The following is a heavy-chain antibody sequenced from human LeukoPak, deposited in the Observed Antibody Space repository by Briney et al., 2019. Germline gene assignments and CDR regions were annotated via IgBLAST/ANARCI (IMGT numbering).Heavy chain of an antibody. CDR3: AKVGNDYGDRYWFDP. J-gene: IGHJ5*02. CDR2: INSDGINT. D-gene: IGHD4-17*01. CDR1: GFTFSNYW. V-gene: IGHV3-74*01. Sequence: GGSLRLSCAASGFTFSNYWMHWVRQAPGKGLVWVSRINSDGINTSYADSVKGRFTISRDNAKNTLYLQMNSLRAEDTAVYYCAKVGNDYGDRYWFDPWGQGTLVTVSS.